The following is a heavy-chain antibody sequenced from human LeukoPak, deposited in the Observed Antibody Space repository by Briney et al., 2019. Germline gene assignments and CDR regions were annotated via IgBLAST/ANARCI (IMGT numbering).Heavy chain of an antibody. CDR2: FDPEDGET. J-gene: IGHJ5*02. V-gene: IGHV1-24*01. Sequence: ASVKVSCKVSGYTFTELSMHWVRQAPGKGLEWMGGFDPEDGETIYAQKFQGRVTMTEDTSTDTAYMELSSLRSEDTAVYYCATLVDESNWFDPWGQGTLVTVSS. CDR3: ATLVDESNWFDP. CDR1: GYTFTELS.